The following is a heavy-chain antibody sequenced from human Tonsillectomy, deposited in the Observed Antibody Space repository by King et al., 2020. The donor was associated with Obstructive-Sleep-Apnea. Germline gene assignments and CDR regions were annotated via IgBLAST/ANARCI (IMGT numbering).Heavy chain of an antibody. CDR2: IYYSGST. Sequence: VQLQESGPGLVKPSQTLSLTCTVSGGSISSGDYYWSWIRQPPGKGLEWIGYIYYSGSTYYNPSLKSRVTISVDTSKNQFSLKLSSVTAADTAVYYCARAGTTRVRGVLWFDYWGQGTLVTVSS. CDR1: GGSISSGDYY. J-gene: IGHJ4*02. V-gene: IGHV4-30-4*01. D-gene: IGHD3-10*01. CDR3: ARAGTTRVRGVLWFDY.